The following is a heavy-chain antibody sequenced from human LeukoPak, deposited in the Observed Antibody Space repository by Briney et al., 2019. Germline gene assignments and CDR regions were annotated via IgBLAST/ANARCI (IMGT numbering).Heavy chain of an antibody. J-gene: IGHJ5*02. V-gene: IGHV5-51*01. D-gene: IGHD6-13*01. CDR2: IYPGDSDT. CDR3: ARQVRARYSSSWYAFDP. Sequence: GESLKISCKGSGYSFTSYWIGWVRQMPGKGLEWMGIIYPGDSDTRYSPSFQGQVTISADKSISTAYLQWSSLKASDTAMYYCARQVRARYSSSWYAFDPWGQGTLVTVSS. CDR1: GYSFTSYW.